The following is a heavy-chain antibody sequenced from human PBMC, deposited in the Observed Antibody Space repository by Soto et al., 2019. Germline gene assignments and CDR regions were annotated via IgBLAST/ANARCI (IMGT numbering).Heavy chain of an antibody. CDR1: GGSISSGGYY. V-gene: IGHV4-31*03. D-gene: IGHD3-16*02. Sequence: QVQLQESGPGLVKPSQTLSLTCTVSGGSISSGGYYWSWIRQHPGKGLEWIGYIYYSGSTSYNPALKTRLTRSVDPSKNQFTIKLSSVTAADTAVYYCARGVIHWGQGTLVTVSS. CDR3: ARGVIH. J-gene: IGHJ4*02. CDR2: IYYSGST.